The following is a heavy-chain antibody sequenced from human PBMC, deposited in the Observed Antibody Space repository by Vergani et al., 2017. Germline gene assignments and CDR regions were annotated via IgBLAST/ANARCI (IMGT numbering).Heavy chain of an antibody. Sequence: EVQLVESGGGLVQPGRSLRLSCAASGFTFDDYAMHWVRQAPGKGLEWVSGISWNSGSIGYADSVKGRFTISRDNAKNSLYLQMNSLRAEDTALYYCAKXPRYWSRTNCYPAGHYYYYYMDVWGKGTTVTVSS. CDR2: ISWNSGSI. J-gene: IGHJ6*03. D-gene: IGHD2-2*01. CDR1: GFTFDDYA. CDR3: AKXPRYWSRTNCYPAGHYYYYYMDV. V-gene: IGHV3-9*01.